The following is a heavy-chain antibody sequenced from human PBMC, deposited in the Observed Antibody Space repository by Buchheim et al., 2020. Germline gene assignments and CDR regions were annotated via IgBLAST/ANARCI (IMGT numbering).Heavy chain of an antibody. Sequence: QLQLQESGPGLVKPSETLSLTCSVSGGSISRTIYYWGWIRQPPGKGLEWIGSIYHDGSSYYNPSLKSRVTISVDTSKNQFSLKLSSVTAADTAVYYCARGIQLKASLLNWFDPWGQGTL. D-gene: IGHD5-18*01. V-gene: IGHV4-39*07. CDR1: GGSISRTIYY. CDR3: ARGIQLKASLLNWFDP. J-gene: IGHJ5*02. CDR2: IYHDGSS.